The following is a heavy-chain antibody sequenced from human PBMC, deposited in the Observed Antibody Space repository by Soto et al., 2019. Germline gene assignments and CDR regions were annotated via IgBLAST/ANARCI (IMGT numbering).Heavy chain of an antibody. CDR3: ARGNIIVATIRDYYYYYMDV. CDR1: GYTFTSYY. J-gene: IGHJ6*03. V-gene: IGHV1-46*01. D-gene: IGHD5-12*01. Sequence: QVQLVQSGAEVKKPGASVKVSCKAPGYTFTSYYIHWVRQAPGQGLEWMGIINPSGGGTTYAQKFQGRVTMTRDTSTSTVFMELSSLRSEDTAVYYCARGNIIVATIRDYYYYYMDVWGKGTTVTVSS. CDR2: INPSGGGT.